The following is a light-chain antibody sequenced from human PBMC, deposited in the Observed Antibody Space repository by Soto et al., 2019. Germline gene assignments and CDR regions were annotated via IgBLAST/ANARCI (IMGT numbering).Light chain of an antibody. CDR2: GAS. CDR1: QSVSSSY. V-gene: IGKV3-20*01. Sequence: EIGLTQSPGTLFLSPGERATLSCRASQSVSSSYLAWYQPKPGQAPRLLIYGASSRATGIPARFSGSGSGTDFTLTISRLEPEDFAVYYCQQYGSSPITFGQGTRLEIK. J-gene: IGKJ5*01. CDR3: QQYGSSPIT.